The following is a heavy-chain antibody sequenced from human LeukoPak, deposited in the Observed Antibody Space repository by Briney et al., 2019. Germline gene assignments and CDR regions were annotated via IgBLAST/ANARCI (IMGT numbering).Heavy chain of an antibody. CDR1: GYTFTSYD. Sequence: ASVTVSCKASGYTFTSYDINWVRQATGQGLEWMGWMNPNSGNTGYAQKFQGRVTMTRNTSISTAYMELSSLRSEDTAVYYCARGPGSSGKYYYYYMDVWGKGTTVTVSS. V-gene: IGHV1-8*01. CDR3: ARGPGSSGKYYYYYMDV. CDR2: MNPNSGNT. D-gene: IGHD6-19*01. J-gene: IGHJ6*03.